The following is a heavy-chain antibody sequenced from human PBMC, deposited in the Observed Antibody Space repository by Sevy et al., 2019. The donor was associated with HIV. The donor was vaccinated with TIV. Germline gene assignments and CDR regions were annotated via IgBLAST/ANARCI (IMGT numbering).Heavy chain of an antibody. D-gene: IGHD4-17*01. Sequence: GGSLRLSCAASGFMFSSYSVHWVRQAPGKGLEWVAVISYAGSNKYYADSVKGRFTISRDNSKNTLYLQINSLRAEDTAVYYCARDVAFTTEYSYGMDVWGQGTTVTVSS. V-gene: IGHV3-30-3*01. CDR1: GFMFSSYS. CDR3: ARDVAFTTEYSYGMDV. CDR2: ISYAGSNK. J-gene: IGHJ6*02.